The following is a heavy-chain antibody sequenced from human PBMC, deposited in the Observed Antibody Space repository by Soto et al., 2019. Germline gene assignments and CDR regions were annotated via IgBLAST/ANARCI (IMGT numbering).Heavy chain of an antibody. CDR3: ASYSSGYGMDV. J-gene: IGHJ6*02. V-gene: IGHV3-21*01. D-gene: IGHD3-22*01. Sequence: EVQLVESGGGLVKPGGSLRLSCAASGFTFSSYSMNWVRQAPGKGLEWVSSISSSSSYIYYADSVKGRFTISRDNAKNSLYLQMNSLRAEDTAVYYCASYSSGYGMDVWGQGTTVTVSS. CDR1: GFTFSSYS. CDR2: ISSSSSYI.